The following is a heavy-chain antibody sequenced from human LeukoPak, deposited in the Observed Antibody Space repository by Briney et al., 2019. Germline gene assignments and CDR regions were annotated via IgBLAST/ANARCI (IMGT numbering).Heavy chain of an antibody. Sequence: SETLSLTCSVSGGSISNYYWSWIRQPPGKGLEWIGYIYPTGSTNYNPSLESRVTISVDTSKNQFSLKLSSVTAADTPVYYCARGTRGSDSSFDFWGQGTLVTVSS. CDR1: GGSISNYY. CDR3: ARGTRGSDSSFDF. V-gene: IGHV4-4*09. CDR2: IYPTGST. D-gene: IGHD1-1*01. J-gene: IGHJ4*02.